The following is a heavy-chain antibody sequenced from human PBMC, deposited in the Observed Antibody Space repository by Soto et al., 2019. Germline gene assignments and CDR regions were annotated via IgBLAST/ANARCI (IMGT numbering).Heavy chain of an antibody. Sequence: GGSLRLSCAASGFTFSSYGMHWVRQAPGKGLEWVAVISYDGSNKYYADSVKGRFTISRDNSKNTLYLQMNSLRAEDTAVYYWAKDYYGSAMDVWGQGTTVTVSS. CDR2: ISYDGSNK. V-gene: IGHV3-30*18. D-gene: IGHD3-10*01. CDR3: AKDYYGSAMDV. J-gene: IGHJ6*02. CDR1: GFTFSSYG.